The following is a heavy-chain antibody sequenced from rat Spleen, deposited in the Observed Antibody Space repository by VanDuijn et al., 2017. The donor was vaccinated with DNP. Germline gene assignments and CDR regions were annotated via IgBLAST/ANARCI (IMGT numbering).Heavy chain of an antibody. J-gene: IGHJ2*01. CDR2: ISYSGGT. CDR3: ARWTRYFDY. CDR1: GYSIISSY. V-gene: IGHV3-1*01. Sequence: VQLQESGPGLVKPSQSLSLTCSVTGYSIISSYRWHWIRKFPGNKLEYIGHISYSGGTNYNPSLRSRISITRDTSKNHFFLNFNSVTTEDTATYYCARWTRYFDYWGQGVMVTVSS. D-gene: IGHD1-7*01.